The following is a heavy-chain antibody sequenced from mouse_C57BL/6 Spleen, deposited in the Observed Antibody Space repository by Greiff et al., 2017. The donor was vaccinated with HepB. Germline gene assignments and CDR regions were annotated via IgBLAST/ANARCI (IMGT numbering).Heavy chain of an antibody. J-gene: IGHJ2*01. CDR2: INPSSGYT. D-gene: IGHD4-1*01. CDR1: GYTFTSYT. V-gene: IGHV1-4*01. CDR3: ATNWIFDY. Sequence: QVHVKQSGAELARPGASVKMSCKASGYTFTSYTMHWVKQRPGQGLEWIGYINPSSGYTKYNQKFKDKATLTADKSSSTAYMQLSSLTSEDSAVYYCATNWIFDYWGQGTTLTVSS.